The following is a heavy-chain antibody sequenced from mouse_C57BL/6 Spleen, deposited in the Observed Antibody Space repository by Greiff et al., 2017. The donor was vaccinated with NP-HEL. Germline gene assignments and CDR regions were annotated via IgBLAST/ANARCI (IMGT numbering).Heavy chain of an antibody. CDR3: ARDYYGSSSPFV. J-gene: IGHJ1*03. V-gene: IGHV1-39*01. CDR1: GYSFTDYN. D-gene: IGHD1-1*01. CDR2: INPNYGTT. Sequence: VHVKQSGPELVKPGASVKISCKASGYSFTDYNMNWVKQSNGKSLEWIGVINPNYGTTSYNQKFKGKATLTVDQSSSTAYMQLNSLTSEDSAVYYCARDYYGSSSPFVWGTGTTVTVSS.